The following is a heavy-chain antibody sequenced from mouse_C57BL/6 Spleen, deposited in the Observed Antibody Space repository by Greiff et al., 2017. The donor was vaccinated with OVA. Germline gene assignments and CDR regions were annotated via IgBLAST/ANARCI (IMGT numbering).Heavy chain of an antibody. CDR3: ARWGRDYYAMDY. J-gene: IGHJ4*01. CDR1: GYAFSSYW. CDR2: IYPGDGDT. Sequence: VQLVESGAELVKPGASVKISCKASGYAFSSYWMNWVKQRPGKGLEWIGQIYPGDGDTNYNGKFKGKATLTADKSSSTAYMQLSSLTSEDSAVYFCARWGRDYYAMDYWGQGTSVTVSS. V-gene: IGHV1-80*01.